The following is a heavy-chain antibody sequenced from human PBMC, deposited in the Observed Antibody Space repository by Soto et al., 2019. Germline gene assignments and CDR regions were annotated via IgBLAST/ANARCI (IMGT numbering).Heavy chain of an antibody. CDR3: ASPKIAFYNWFDP. Sequence: SETLSLTCTVSGGSISSYFWTWIRQPPGKGLEWIGYIYYGGSTHSNPSLKSRVVISIDTSKNQFSLKLSSVTAADTAVYYCASPKIAFYNWFDPWGQGTLVTVSS. CDR2: IYYGGST. V-gene: IGHV4-59*08. CDR1: GGSISSYF. D-gene: IGHD3-3*02. J-gene: IGHJ5*02.